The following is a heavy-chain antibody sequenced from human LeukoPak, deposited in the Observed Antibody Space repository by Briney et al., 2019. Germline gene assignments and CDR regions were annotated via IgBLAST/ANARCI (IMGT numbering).Heavy chain of an antibody. Sequence: SETLSLTCTVSGASISSGSHYWSWIRQPAGRGLEWIGRIYASGSTSYNPSLKSRVTMSLDTSKNQFSLKLSSVTAADTAVYYCARVSILYLVDYWGQGILVTVSS. CDR1: GASISSGSHY. D-gene: IGHD2-15*01. J-gene: IGHJ4*02. CDR2: IYASGST. V-gene: IGHV4-61*02. CDR3: ARVSILYLVDY.